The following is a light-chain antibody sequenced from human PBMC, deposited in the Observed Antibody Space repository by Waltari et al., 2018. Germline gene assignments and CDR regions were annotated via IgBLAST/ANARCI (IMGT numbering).Light chain of an antibody. CDR1: QSIRSD. CDR2: GAS. Sequence: ETVMTQSPAILSVSPGQRATLSCRASQSIRSDLAWYQQRLGQAPRLLIYGASTRATDIPARFSGSGSGTEFTLTISSLQSEDFAVYYCQQYNNWPLTFGGGTKVEI. V-gene: IGKV3-15*01. CDR3: QQYNNWPLT. J-gene: IGKJ4*01.